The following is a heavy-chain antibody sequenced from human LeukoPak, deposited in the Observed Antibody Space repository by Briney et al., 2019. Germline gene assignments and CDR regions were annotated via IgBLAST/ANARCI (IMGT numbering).Heavy chain of an antibody. CDR2: IRSKANSYAT. CDR1: GFTFSGSA. J-gene: IGHJ4*02. D-gene: IGHD3-22*01. CDR3: TRYYYDSSGYLFDY. V-gene: IGHV3-73*01. Sequence: PGGSLRLSCAASGFTFSGSAMHWVRQASGKGLEWVDRIRSKANSYATAYAASVKGRFTISRDDSKNTAYLQMNSLKTEDTAVYYCTRYYYDSSGYLFDYWGQGTLVTVSS.